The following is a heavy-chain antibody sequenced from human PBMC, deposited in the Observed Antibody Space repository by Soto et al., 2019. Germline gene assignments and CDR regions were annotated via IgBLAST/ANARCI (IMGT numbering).Heavy chain of an antibody. CDR1: GFTVSSNY. J-gene: IGHJ2*01. CDR3: AGEGGYFDL. CDR2: IYSGGST. V-gene: IGHV3-53*04. Sequence: EVQLVESGGGLVQPGGSLRLSCAASGFTVSSNYMTWVRQAPGKGLEWVSVIYSGGSTYYADSVKGRFTIYRHNSKNTGFLQMSRLGDEGTAVYYCAGEGGYFDLWGRGTLVIVSP. D-gene: IGHD3-16*01.